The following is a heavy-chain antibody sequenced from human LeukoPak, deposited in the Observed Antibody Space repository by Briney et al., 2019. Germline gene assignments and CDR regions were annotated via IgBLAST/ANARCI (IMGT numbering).Heavy chain of an antibody. D-gene: IGHD3-10*01. V-gene: IGHV3-74*03. J-gene: IGHJ4*02. Sequence: PGGSLRLSCAASGFTFSNYWMHWVRQAPGKGLVWVSRINSDGSTRKYADSMKGRFTISRDNAKNTLYLQMNSLRAEDTAVYYCAGRSTSGSYYDDWGQGILVTVSS. CDR2: INSDGSTR. CDR3: AGRSTSGSYYDD. CDR1: GFTFSNYW.